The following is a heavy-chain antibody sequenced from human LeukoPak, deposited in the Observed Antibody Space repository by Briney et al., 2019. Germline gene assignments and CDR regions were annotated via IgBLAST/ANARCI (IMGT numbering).Heavy chain of an antibody. CDR2: IYSGGST. D-gene: IGHD3-10*01. CDR3: QRTMVRGELDY. V-gene: IGHV3-53*01. CDR1: GFTVSSNY. J-gene: IGHJ4*02. Sequence: GGSLRLSCAVSGFTVSSNYMSWVRQAPGKGLERVSVIYSGGSTYYADSVKGRFTISRDNSKNTLYLQMNSLRAEDTAVYYCQRTMVRGELDYWGQGTLVTVSS.